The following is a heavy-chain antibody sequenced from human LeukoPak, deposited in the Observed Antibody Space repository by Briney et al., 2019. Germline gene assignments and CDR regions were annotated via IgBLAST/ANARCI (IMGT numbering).Heavy chain of an antibody. D-gene: IGHD5-18*01. V-gene: IGHV3-30*04. J-gene: IGHJ4*02. CDR1: GFTFSSYA. Sequence: GGSLRLSCAASGFTFSSYAMHWVRQAPGKGLEWVAVISYDGSNKYYADSVKGRFTISRDNAKNSLYLQMNSLRAEDTAVYYCARNKKGDRYTYGHDYWGQRTLVTVSS. CDR2: ISYDGSNK. CDR3: ARNKKGDRYTYGHDY.